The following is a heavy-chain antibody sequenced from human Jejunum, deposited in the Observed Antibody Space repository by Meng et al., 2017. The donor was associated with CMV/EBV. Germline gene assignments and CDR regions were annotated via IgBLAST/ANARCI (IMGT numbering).Heavy chain of an antibody. CDR3: AKEITSTTRGAFDL. J-gene: IGHJ3*01. CDR2: ITGSGSTT. CDR1: GFPFSSYA. V-gene: IGHV3-23*01. D-gene: IGHD1-1*01. Sequence: SGFPFSSYAINWVRQAPGKGLERVSGITGSGSTTHIADSVKGRFTIFRDNSKNTVSLQMNSLRVEDTAIYYCAKEITSTTRGAFDLWGQGTMVTVSS.